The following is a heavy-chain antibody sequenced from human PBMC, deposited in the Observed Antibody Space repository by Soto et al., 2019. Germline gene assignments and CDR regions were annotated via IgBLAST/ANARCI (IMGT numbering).Heavy chain of an antibody. D-gene: IGHD3-22*01. CDR2: ISYDGSNK. J-gene: IGHJ3*02. CDR3: AREYYEDAFDS. V-gene: IGHV3-30-3*01. CDR1: GFTFSSYA. Sequence: GGSLRLSCAASGFTFSSYAMHWVRQAPGKGLEWVAVISYDGSNKYYADSVKGRFTISRDNSKNTLYLQMNSLRAEDTAVYYCAREYYEDAFDSWGKGTMVTVSS.